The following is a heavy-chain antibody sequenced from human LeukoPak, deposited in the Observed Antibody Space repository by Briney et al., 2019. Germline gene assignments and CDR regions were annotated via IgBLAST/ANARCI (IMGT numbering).Heavy chain of an antibody. V-gene: IGHV4-61*10. Sequence: SETLSLTCAVSGDSIGRGSYYWGWIRQPAGKAPEWIGRIFNTGSTSYNPSLKSRVTISVDTSKNQFSLKLSSVTAADTAVYYCARGGPHCSSTSCYSDCWGQGTLVTVSS. J-gene: IGHJ4*02. CDR2: IFNTGST. CDR1: GDSIGRGSYY. CDR3: ARGGPHCSSTSCYSDC. D-gene: IGHD2-2*01.